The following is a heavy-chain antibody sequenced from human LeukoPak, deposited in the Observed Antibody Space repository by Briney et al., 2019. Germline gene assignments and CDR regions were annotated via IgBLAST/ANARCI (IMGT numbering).Heavy chain of an antibody. J-gene: IGHJ5*02. D-gene: IGHD2-15*01. CDR2: IYGGGST. Sequence: PGGSLRLSCAASGFTVSSSYMIWVRQAPGKGLEWVSIIYGGGSTYYADSVKGRFIISRDNSKNTLYLQMNSLRAEDTAVYYCASVAAKEDRWFDPWGQGTLVTVSS. CDR3: ASVAAKEDRWFDP. V-gene: IGHV3-66*02. CDR1: GFTVSSSY.